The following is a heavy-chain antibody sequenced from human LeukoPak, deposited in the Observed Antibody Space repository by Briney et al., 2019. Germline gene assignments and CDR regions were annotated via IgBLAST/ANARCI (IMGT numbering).Heavy chain of an antibody. D-gene: IGHD3-22*01. J-gene: IGHJ6*02. CDR1: GFTFSSYG. CDR2: ISSSSSTI. CDR3: AKAHSYYVSSGYYYYYGMDV. Sequence: GRSLRLSCAASGFTFSSYGMHWVRQAPGKGLEWVSYISSSSSTIYYADSVKGRFTISRDNAKNSLYLQMNSLRAEDTAVYYCAKAHSYYVSSGYYYYYGMDVWGQGTTVTVSS. V-gene: IGHV3-48*01.